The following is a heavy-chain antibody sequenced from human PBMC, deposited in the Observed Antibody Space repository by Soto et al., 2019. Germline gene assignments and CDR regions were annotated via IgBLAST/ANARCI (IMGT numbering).Heavy chain of an antibody. D-gene: IGHD3-22*01. V-gene: IGHV4-31*03. J-gene: IGHJ5*02. CDR3: ARNSFDRSGTAADP. Sequence: QVQLQESGPGLVKPSQTLSLTCTVSGGSISSGGDYWSWIRQHPGKGLEWIGYIYYSGSTYYNPSLKSRVSILVDTSKHQCSLKLSSVTPAETAVYYCARNSFDRSGTAADPWGQGTLVTVSS. CDR2: IYYSGST. CDR1: GGSISSGGDY.